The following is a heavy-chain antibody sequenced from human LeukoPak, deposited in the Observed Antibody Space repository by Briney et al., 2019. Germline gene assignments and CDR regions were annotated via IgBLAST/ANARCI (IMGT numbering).Heavy chain of an antibody. Sequence: ASVKVSCKASGYTFTSYGISWVRQAPGQGLEWMGWISAYNGNTNYAQRLRGRVTMTTDTSTSTAYMELRSLRSDDTAVYYCAREGVYCSGGSCYSGFDYWGQGTLVTVSS. CDR2: ISAYNGNT. CDR3: AREGVYCSGGSCYSGFDY. J-gene: IGHJ4*02. CDR1: GYTFTSYG. D-gene: IGHD2-15*01. V-gene: IGHV1-18*01.